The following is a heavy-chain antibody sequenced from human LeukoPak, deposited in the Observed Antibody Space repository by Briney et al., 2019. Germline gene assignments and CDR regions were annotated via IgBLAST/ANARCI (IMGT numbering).Heavy chain of an antibody. CDR1: GFTFSSYS. D-gene: IGHD5-12*01. J-gene: IGHJ5*02. CDR2: ISSSSSYI. V-gene: IGHV3-21*01. CDR3: ARRVDIVATIENWFDP. Sequence: GGSLRLPCAASGFTFSSYSMNWVRQAPGKGLEWVSSISSSSSYIYYADSVKGRFTISRDNAKNSLYLQMNSLRAEDTAVYYCARRVDIVATIENWFDPWGQGTLVTVSS.